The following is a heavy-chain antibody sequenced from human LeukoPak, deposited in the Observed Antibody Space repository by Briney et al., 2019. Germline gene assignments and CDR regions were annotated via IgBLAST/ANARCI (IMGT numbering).Heavy chain of an antibody. CDR3: ASRITIFGVVTGDY. D-gene: IGHD3-3*01. J-gene: IGHJ4*02. Sequence: PSETLSLPCTVSGGSISSSSYYWGWIRQPPGKGLEWIGSIYYSGSTHYNPSLKSRVTISVDTSKNQFSLKLSSVTAADTAVYYCASRITIFGVVTGDYWGQGTLVTVSS. V-gene: IGHV4-39*01. CDR1: GGSISSSSYY. CDR2: IYYSGST.